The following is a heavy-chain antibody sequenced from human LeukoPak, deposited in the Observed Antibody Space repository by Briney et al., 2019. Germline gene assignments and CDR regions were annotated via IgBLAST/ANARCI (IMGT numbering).Heavy chain of an antibody. CDR3: ARDYNDILTGYYYFDY. V-gene: IGHV3-53*01. CDR1: GTTVSSNY. CDR2: IYSGGST. D-gene: IGHD3-9*01. Sequence: GGSLRLSCAASGTTVSSNYMSWVRQAPGKGLEWVSVIYSGGSTYYADSVKGRFTISRDNSKNTLYLQMNSLRAEDTAVHYCARDYNDILTGYYYFDYWGQGTLVTVSS. J-gene: IGHJ4*02.